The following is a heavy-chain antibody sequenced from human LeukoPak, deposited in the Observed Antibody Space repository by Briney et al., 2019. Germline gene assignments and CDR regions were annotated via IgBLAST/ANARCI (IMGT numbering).Heavy chain of an antibody. CDR1: GFTFSDYY. J-gene: IGHJ6*04. D-gene: IGHD3-10*02. V-gene: IGHV3-11*04. CDR2: ISGSGTDI. Sequence: GGSLRLSCEASGFTFSDYYMTWMRQAPGKGLEWVSYISGSGTDILYADSVKGRFTISRDNAKNSLYLQMNSLRAEDTAVYYCAELGITMIGGVWGKGTTVTISS. CDR3: AELGITMIGGV.